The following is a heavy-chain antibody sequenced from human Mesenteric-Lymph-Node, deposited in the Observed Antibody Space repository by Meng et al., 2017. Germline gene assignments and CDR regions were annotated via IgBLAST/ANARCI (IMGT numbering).Heavy chain of an antibody. Sequence: SETLSLTCTVSGGSISSSSYYWGWIRQPPGKGLEWIGSIYYSGSTNYNPSLKSRVTISVDTSKNQFSLKLSSVTAADTAVYYCARQGGYSYGFISFYYGMDVWGQGTTVTVSS. CDR2: IYYSGST. D-gene: IGHD5-18*01. CDR1: GGSISSSSYY. J-gene: IGHJ6*02. V-gene: IGHV4-39*07. CDR3: ARQGGYSYGFISFYYGMDV.